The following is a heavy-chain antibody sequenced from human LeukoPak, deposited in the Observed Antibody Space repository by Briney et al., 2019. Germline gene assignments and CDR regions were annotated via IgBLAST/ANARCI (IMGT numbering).Heavy chain of an antibody. CDR3: ARTSKWELPPPPDY. CDR1: GYTFTSYG. D-gene: IGHD1-26*01. J-gene: IGHJ4*02. Sequence: ASVKVSCKASGYTFTSYGISWVRQAPGQGLEWMGWISAYNGNTNYAQKLQGRATMTTDTSTSTAYMELRSLRSDDTAVYYCARTSKWELPPPPDYWGQGTLVTVSS. V-gene: IGHV1-18*01. CDR2: ISAYNGNT.